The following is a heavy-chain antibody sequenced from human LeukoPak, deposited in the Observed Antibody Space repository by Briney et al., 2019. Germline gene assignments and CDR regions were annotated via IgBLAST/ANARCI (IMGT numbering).Heavy chain of an antibody. CDR2: ISGGGGNT. D-gene: IGHD6-6*01. Sequence: PGAYPRLSCSASGFPFISYAMSWGRQAQRKGLEWVSTISGGGGNTYYADSVKGRFTISRDNSKNTLYLQMNSLRAEDTAVYYCAKDLSSSHVSKYFDYWGRGTLVTGSS. CDR3: AKDLSSSHVSKYFDY. J-gene: IGHJ4*02. CDR1: GFPFISYA. V-gene: IGHV3-23*01.